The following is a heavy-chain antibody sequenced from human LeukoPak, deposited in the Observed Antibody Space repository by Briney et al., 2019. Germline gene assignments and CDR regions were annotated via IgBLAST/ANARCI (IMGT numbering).Heavy chain of an antibody. CDR2: IYYSGST. CDR3: ARDLHSSSWYIAFDI. D-gene: IGHD6-13*01. Sequence: KPSETLSLSCTVAGGSISSSYWSWIRQPPGKGLEWIAYIYYSGSTNYNPSLKSRVTISVDTSKNQFSLKVSSVTAADTAVYYCARDLHSSSWYIAFDIWGQGTMVTVSS. V-gene: IGHV4-59*01. J-gene: IGHJ3*02. CDR1: GGSISSSY.